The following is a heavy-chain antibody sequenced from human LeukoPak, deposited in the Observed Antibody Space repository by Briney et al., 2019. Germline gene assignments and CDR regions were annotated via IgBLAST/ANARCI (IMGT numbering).Heavy chain of an antibody. J-gene: IGHJ6*03. CDR1: GYTFTSYG. Sequence: ASVKVSCKASGYTFTSYGISWVRQAPGQGLEWMGWISAYNGSTNYAQKLQGRVTMTTDTSTSTAYMELRSLRSDDTAVYYCARDGAVAGRDYYYMDVWGKGTTVTISS. D-gene: IGHD6-19*01. CDR3: ARDGAVAGRDYYYMDV. V-gene: IGHV1-18*01. CDR2: ISAYNGST.